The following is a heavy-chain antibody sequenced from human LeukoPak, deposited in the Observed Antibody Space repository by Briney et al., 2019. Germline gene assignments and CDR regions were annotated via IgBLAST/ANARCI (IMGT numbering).Heavy chain of an antibody. CDR2: IYPGDSDT. Sequence: GESLKISCKGSGYSFSSHWIGWVRQMPGKGLERMGIIYPGDSDTRYSPSFQGQVTISADKSISTAYLQWSSLKASDTAMYYCARQYSSSSPDMDVWGKGTTVTVSS. CDR1: GYSFSSHW. J-gene: IGHJ6*03. V-gene: IGHV5-51*01. CDR3: ARQYSSSSPDMDV. D-gene: IGHD6-6*01.